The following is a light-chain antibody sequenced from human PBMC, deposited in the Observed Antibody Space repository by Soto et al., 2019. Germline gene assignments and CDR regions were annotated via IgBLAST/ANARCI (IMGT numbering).Light chain of an antibody. J-gene: IGKJ4*01. CDR1: QGIGNN. CDR2: TAS. CDR3: QQLNSYPLT. Sequence: DIQMTQSPSSLSASVGDRVTITCRASQGIGNNLAWYQQKPGKVPKVLIYTASTLHSGVPSRFSGRGSGTDFTLTISSLQPEDFATYYCQQLNSYPLTFGGGTKVEIK. V-gene: IGKV1-27*01.